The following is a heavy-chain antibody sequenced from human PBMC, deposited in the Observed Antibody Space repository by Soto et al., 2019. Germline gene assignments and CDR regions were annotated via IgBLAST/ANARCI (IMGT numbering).Heavy chain of an antibody. J-gene: IGHJ2*01. CDR3: ARDGPMTSVWYFDL. CDR2: IYYSGST. V-gene: IGHV4-31*03. CDR1: GGSISSGGYY. Sequence: QVQLQESGPGLVKPSQTLSLTCTVSGGSISSGGYYWSWIRQHPGKGLEWIGYIYYSGSTYYNPSLKSRVTLSVDASKNQFSLKLSSVTAADTAVYYCARDGPMTSVWYFDLWGRGTLVTVSS.